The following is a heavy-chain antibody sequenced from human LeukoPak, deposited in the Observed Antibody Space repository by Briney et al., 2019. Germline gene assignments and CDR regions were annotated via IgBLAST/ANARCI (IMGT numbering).Heavy chain of an antibody. CDR3: ARAYDILTRYVTDY. V-gene: IGHV7-4-1*02. CDR1: GYTFTSYA. J-gene: IGHJ4*02. Sequence: GASVKVSCKASGYTFTSYAMNWVRQAPGQGLEWMGWINTNSGNPTYAQDFAGRFVFSLDTSVSSAYLQISSLKAEDTAVYYCARAYDILTRYVTDYWGQGTLVTVSS. CDR2: INTNSGNP. D-gene: IGHD3-9*01.